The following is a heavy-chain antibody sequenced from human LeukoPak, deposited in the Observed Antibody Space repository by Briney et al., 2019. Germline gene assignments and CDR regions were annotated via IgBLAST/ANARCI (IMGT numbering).Heavy chain of an antibody. CDR3: ARGPDSSGYYTLDY. D-gene: IGHD3-22*01. CDR2: IYYSGST. V-gene: IGHV4-59*01. Sequence: PSETLSLTCTVSGGSISSYYWSWIRQPPGKGLEWIGYIYYSGSTKYNPSLKSRVTISVDTSKNQFSLKLSSVTAADTAVYYCARGPDSSGYYTLDYWGQASQVTDCS. CDR1: GGSISSYY. J-gene: IGHJ4*02.